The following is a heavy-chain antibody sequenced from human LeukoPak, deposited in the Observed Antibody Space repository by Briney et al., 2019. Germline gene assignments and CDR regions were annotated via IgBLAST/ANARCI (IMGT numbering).Heavy chain of an antibody. CDR1: GFTFSSYS. V-gene: IGHV3-21*01. Sequence: PGGSLRLSCAASGFTFSSYSMNWVRQAPGKGLEWVSSISSSSSYIYYADPVKGRFTISRDNAKNSQYLQMNSLRAEDTAVYYCARSVAGSYYYGMDVWGKGTTVTVSS. CDR2: ISSSSSYI. J-gene: IGHJ6*04. CDR3: ARSVAGSYYYGMDV. D-gene: IGHD6-19*01.